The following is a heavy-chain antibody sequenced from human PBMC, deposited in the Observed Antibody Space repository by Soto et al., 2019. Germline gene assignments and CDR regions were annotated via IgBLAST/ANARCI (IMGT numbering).Heavy chain of an antibody. CDR1: GGNFRRYA. J-gene: IGHJ6*02. Sequence: SVKVSCKASGGNFRRYAISWVRQAPGQGLEWMGGILPIFGSPSHAQKFRDRVTITADESTSTAYLELTSLTSEDTAIYYCVFGDCTSSSCSYYFYGLDVWGQRTTVTVSS. V-gene: IGHV1-69*13. D-gene: IGHD2-2*01. CDR2: ILPIFGSP. CDR3: VFGDCTSSSCSYYFYGLDV.